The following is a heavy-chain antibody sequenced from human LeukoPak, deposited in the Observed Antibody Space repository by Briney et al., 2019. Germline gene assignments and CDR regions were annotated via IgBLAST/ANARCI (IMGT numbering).Heavy chain of an antibody. D-gene: IGHD3-10*01. J-gene: IGHJ4*02. CDR3: ARASMVRGVRFDY. CDR1: GGSFSGYY. CDR2: INHSGST. Sequence: PSETLSLTCAVYGGSFSGYYWSWIRQPPGKGLEWIGEINHSGSTNYNPSLKSRVTISVDTSKNQFSLKLSSVTAADTAVYYCARASMVRGVRFDYWGQGTLVTVSS. V-gene: IGHV4-34*01.